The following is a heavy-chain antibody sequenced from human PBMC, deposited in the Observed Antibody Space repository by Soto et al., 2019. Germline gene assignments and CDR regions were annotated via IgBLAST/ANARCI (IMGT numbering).Heavy chain of an antibody. D-gene: IGHD1-26*01. V-gene: IGHV3-74*01. CDR1: GFSFSIYW. CDR3: ATGLSTRGYYMDA. Sequence: EVQLVESGGGLVQPGGSLILSCAASGFSFSIYWMHWVRQAPGKGLVWVSRIITDGSSTSYVDSVKGRFTISRDNAKNTLYLQMNSLRAEDTAVYYCATGLSTRGYYMDAWGKGTTVTVSS. CDR2: IITDGSST. J-gene: IGHJ6*03.